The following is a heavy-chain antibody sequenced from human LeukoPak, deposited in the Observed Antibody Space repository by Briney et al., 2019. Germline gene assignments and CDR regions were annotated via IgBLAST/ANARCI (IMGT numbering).Heavy chain of an antibody. CDR3: ARGLYTTSSGRVVFFI. D-gene: IGHD6-6*01. Sequence: GGSLRLSCAASGFTFRTYAMSWVRQAAGKGLEWVSAISGSGGSTYYAGSVKGRFTISRDNAKNSLYLQMNSLRAEDTAVYYCARGLYTTSSGRVVFFIWGQGTLVTVSS. V-gene: IGHV3-23*01. J-gene: IGHJ4*02. CDR2: ISGSGGST. CDR1: GFTFRTYA.